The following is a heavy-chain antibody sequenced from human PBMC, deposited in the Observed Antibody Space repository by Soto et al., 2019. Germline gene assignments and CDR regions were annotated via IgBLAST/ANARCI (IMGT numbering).Heavy chain of an antibody. CDR2: IYYTGTT. D-gene: IGHD6-13*01. Sequence: QVQLQESGPRLVEPSQTLSLTCTVSGGSINSGGCYWSWIRQRPGEGLEWIGYIYYTGTTSYNPSLKSRIIISVDTSKNQFSLKVNSVVAADTAVYYCAGVVYSSSRRSFDFWGQGTLVTVSS. J-gene: IGHJ4*02. V-gene: IGHV4-31*03. CDR1: GGSINSGGCY. CDR3: AGVVYSSSRRSFDF.